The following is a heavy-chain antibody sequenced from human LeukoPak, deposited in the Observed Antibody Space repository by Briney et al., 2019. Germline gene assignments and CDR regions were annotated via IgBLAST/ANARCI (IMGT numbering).Heavy chain of an antibody. V-gene: IGHV3-53*01. J-gene: IGHJ4*02. CDR2: IRGSGDRT. Sequence: QPGGSLRLSCAASGFTVSSNYMSWVRQAPGKGLEWVSAIRGSGDRTHYADSVKGRFTISRDNSKNTLYLQMNSLRAEDTAVYYCARRAGAYSHPYDYWGQGTLVTVSS. D-gene: IGHD4/OR15-4a*01. CDR3: ARRAGAYSHPYDY. CDR1: GFTVSSNY.